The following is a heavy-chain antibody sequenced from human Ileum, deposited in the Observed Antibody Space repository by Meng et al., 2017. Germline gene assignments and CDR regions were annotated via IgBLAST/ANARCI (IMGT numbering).Heavy chain of an antibody. V-gene: IGHV4-30-4*01. D-gene: IGHD2-21*01. CDR3: ARGDTLVVDC. J-gene: IGHJ4*02. CDR1: GGSISSHDFY. Sequence: QVQLQESGPGLVKPSGTLSLTCSVSGGSISSHDFYWSWIRQPPGKGLEWIGCMYYSGNTYYNSSLESRVTISVDTSKNQFSLKLTSVTAADTAVYYCARGDTLVVDCWGQGTLVTVSS. CDR2: MYYSGNT.